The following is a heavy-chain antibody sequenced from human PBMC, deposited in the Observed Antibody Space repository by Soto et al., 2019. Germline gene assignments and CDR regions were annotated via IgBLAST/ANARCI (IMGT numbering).Heavy chain of an antibody. CDR2: ISGSGGST. J-gene: IGHJ4*02. CDR1: GFTFSSYA. V-gene: IGHV3-23*01. D-gene: IGHD2-15*01. Sequence: EVQLLESGGGLVQPGGSLRLSCAASGFTFSSYAMSWVRQAPGKGLEWVSAISGSGGSTYYADSVKGRFTISRDNSKNTLYLQMNSLSAEDTAVYYCAKDPPYCSGGSCYSKIDYWGQGTLVTVSS. CDR3: AKDPPYCSGGSCYSKIDY.